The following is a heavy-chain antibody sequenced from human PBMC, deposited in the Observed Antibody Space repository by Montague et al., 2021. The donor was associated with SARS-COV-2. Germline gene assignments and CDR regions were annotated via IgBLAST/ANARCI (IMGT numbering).Heavy chain of an antibody. CDR2: ISHGGAT. CDR3: ARAPTSYDVLTGHDSELDV. CDR1: GGPLSGYF. D-gene: IGHD3-9*01. V-gene: IGHV4-34*01. Sequence: SETLSLTCGVSGGPLSGYFWSWIRLTPGKGLEWIGEISHGGATKYNPTLKSRATVSVYTSRNQFSLKLNSVTAADTGVYYCARAPTSYDVLTGHDSELDVGGRGTMVIVSS. J-gene: IGHJ3*01.